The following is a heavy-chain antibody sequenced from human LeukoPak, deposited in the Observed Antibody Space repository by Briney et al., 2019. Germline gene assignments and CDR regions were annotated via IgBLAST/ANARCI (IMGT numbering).Heavy chain of an antibody. Sequence: PGGSLRLSCAASGFTFSDYYMTWIRQAPGKGLEWVSYITSSGTTIYYADSVKGRFTISRDNAKNSLYLQMNSLRAEDTAVYYCARDNGDPDYYYYYMDVWGKGTTVTASS. V-gene: IGHV3-11*04. CDR1: GFTFSDYY. CDR3: ARDNGDPDYYYYYMDV. D-gene: IGHD4-17*01. J-gene: IGHJ6*03. CDR2: ITSSGTTI.